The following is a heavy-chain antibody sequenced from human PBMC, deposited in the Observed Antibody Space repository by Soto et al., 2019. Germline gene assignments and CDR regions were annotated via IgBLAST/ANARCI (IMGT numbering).Heavy chain of an antibody. V-gene: IGHV3-23*01. CDR2: ISGGVSNT. CDR3: AKDSNKYSSSLRGRYFDY. CDR1: GFPFSSYV. D-gene: IGHD4-4*01. Sequence: PGGSLRLSCAASGFPFSSYVMSWVRQAPGKGLEWVSGISGGVSNTFYADYVKGRFTISRDNSKNTLLLQMNSLGAEDTAVYYCAKDSNKYSSSLRGRYFDYWGQGIGVTVSS. J-gene: IGHJ4*02.